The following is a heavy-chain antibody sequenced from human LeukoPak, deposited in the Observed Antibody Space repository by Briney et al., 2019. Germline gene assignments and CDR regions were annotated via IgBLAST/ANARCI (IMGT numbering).Heavy chain of an antibody. Sequence: GGSLRLSCAASGFTFNIYAMTWVRQAPGEGLEWVSSISRTGTYIYYADSVKGRFTVSRDNAQNSLYLQMNSLRVEDTAVYYCARVLETDCTGGSCYSGLDYWGQGTLVTVSS. CDR3: ARVLETDCTGGSCYSGLDY. D-gene: IGHD2-15*01. CDR1: GFTFNIYA. CDR2: ISRTGTYI. J-gene: IGHJ4*02. V-gene: IGHV3-21*01.